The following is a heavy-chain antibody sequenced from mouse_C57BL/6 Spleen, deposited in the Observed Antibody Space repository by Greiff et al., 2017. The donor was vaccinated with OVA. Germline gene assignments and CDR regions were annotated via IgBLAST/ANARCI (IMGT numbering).Heavy chain of an antibody. Sequence: QVQLKQPGAELVRPGSSVKLSCKASGYTFTSYWMHWVKQRPIQGLEWIGNIDPSDSETHYNQKFKDKATLTVDKSSSTAYMQLSSLTSEDSAVYYCARGATGDYAMDYWGQGTSVTVSS. CDR1: GYTFTSYW. CDR2: IDPSDSET. CDR3: ARGATGDYAMDY. V-gene: IGHV1-52*01. J-gene: IGHJ4*01. D-gene: IGHD3-1*01.